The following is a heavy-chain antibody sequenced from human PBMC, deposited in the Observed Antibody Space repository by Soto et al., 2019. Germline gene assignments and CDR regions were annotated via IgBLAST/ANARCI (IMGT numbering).Heavy chain of an antibody. CDR3: VKDRSSGWYYFDY. D-gene: IGHD6-19*01. J-gene: IGHJ4*02. Sequence: DVQLLESGGGLVQPGGSLRLSCAASGFTFTSYAMSWVRQAPGTGLEWVSGISVSGGSTYFADSVKGRFTISRDNSRNTVYLQMSSLRAEDMAVYYCVKDRSSGWYYFDYWGQGTLVTVSS. CDR2: ISVSGGST. CDR1: GFTFTSYA. V-gene: IGHV3-23*01.